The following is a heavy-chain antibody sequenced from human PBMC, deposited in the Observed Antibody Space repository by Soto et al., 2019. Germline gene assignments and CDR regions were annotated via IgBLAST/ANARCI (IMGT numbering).Heavy chain of an antibody. CDR1: GGSFSGYY. J-gene: IGHJ6*02. CDR3: ARTQHPYCSGGSCSYYYGMDV. V-gene: IGHV4-34*01. CDR2: INHSGST. D-gene: IGHD2-15*01. Sequence: SETLSLTCAVYGGSFSGYYWSWIGRPPGEGLEWIGEINHSGSTNYNPSLKSRVTISVDTSKNQFSLKLSSVTAADTAVYYCARTQHPYCSGGSCSYYYGMDVWGQGTTVTVSS.